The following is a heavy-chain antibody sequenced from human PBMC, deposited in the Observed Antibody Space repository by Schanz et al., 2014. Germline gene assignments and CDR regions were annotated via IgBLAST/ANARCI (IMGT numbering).Heavy chain of an antibody. V-gene: IGHV1-46*03. CDR2: INPSGGST. CDR3: ARDGVDAAAGGNY. D-gene: IGHD6-13*01. Sequence: QVQLVQSGAEVKKPGASVKVSCKASGHTFTSDSMHWVRQAPGQGLEWMGMINPSGGSTTYAQKFQGRVTMTRDTSTSTDYMELSSLRSEDTAVYYCARDGVDAAAGGNYWGQGTLVTVSS. J-gene: IGHJ4*02. CDR1: GHTFTSDS.